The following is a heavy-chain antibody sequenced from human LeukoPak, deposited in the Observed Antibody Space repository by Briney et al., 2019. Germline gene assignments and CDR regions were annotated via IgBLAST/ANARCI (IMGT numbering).Heavy chain of an antibody. D-gene: IGHD3-3*02. J-gene: IGHJ4*02. CDR2: IKQDGSEK. V-gene: IGHV3-7*01. Sequence: GGSLRLSCAASGFSLSTYWMSWVRQAPGKGLEWVANIKQDGSEKYYVDSVKGRFTISRDNAKNSLYLQMNRLRAEDTAVYYCARAGISGWAYYFDYWGRGTLVTVSS. CDR3: ARAGISGWAYYFDY. CDR1: GFSLSTYW.